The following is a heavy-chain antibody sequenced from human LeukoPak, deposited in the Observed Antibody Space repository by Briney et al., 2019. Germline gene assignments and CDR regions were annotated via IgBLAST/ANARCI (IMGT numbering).Heavy chain of an antibody. J-gene: IGHJ2*01. CDR3: ARLGTPGTNWYFDL. CDR2: IYYSGST. D-gene: IGHD1-1*01. V-gene: IGHV4-39*01. Sequence: SETLSLTCTVSGGSISSSSYYWGWIRQPPGKGLEWIGSIYYSGSTYYNPSLKSRLTISVDTSKNQFSLKLSSVTAADTAVYYCARLGTPGTNWYFDLWGRGTLVTVSS. CDR1: GGSISSSSYY.